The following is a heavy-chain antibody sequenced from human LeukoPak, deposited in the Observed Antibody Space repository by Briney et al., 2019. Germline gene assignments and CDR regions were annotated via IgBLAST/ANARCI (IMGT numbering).Heavy chain of an antibody. J-gene: IGHJ4*02. CDR1: GYTFTNYG. CDR2: ISAYNGNT. Sequence: ASVKVSCKTSGYTFTNYGISWVRQAPGQGLEWMGWISAYNGNTDYPQSLQGRVTMTTDTSTSTAYMELRSLRSDDAAVCYCARVGQYCSSSSCFDYWGQGTLVTVSS. CDR3: ARVGQYCSSSSCFDY. D-gene: IGHD2-2*01. V-gene: IGHV1-18*01.